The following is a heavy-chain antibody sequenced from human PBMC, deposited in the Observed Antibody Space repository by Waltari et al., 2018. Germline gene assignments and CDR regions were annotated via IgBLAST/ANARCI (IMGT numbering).Heavy chain of an antibody. Sequence: VQLVESGVGMFKPGGSLILPCAVSGFTLCCYSLTRVRQAAGKEVEWVSSIGSSSSCIYYADSVKGRITISRDNAKKRLYLQMNSLRAEDTAVYDCAPQGGGSSGYWGQGTLVTVSS. J-gene: IGHJ4*02. V-gene: IGHV3-21*01. CDR3: APQGGGSSGY. CDR2: IGSSSSCI. CDR1: GFTLCCYS. D-gene: IGHD2-15*01.